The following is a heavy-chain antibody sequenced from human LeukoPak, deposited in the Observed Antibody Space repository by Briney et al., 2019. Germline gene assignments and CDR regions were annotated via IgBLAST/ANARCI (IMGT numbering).Heavy chain of an antibody. J-gene: IGHJ1*01. D-gene: IGHD1-7*01. CDR1: GFTFSSYA. V-gene: IGHV3-30-3*01. Sequence: LTGRSLRLSCAASGFTFSSYAMHWVRQAPGKGLEWVAVISSDGNNKYYADSVKGRFTISRDNSKNTLDLQMNSLRAEDTAVHYCAKGNVNYSGGYFHYWGQGTLVTVSS. CDR2: ISSDGNNK. CDR3: AKGNVNYSGGYFHY.